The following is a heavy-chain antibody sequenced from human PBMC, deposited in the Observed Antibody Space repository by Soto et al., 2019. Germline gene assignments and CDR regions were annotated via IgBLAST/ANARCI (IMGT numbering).Heavy chain of an antibody. V-gene: IGHV4-30-4*01. CDR3: ARSYCGGDCYHSNEYYFDY. Sequence: SETLSLTCTVSGGSISSGDYYWSWIRQPPGKSLEWIGYIYYSGNTYYNPSLKSRVTISVDTSKNQFSLKLSSVTAADTAVYYCARSYCGGDCYHSNEYYFDYWGQGTLVTVSS. CDR1: GGSISSGDYY. D-gene: IGHD2-21*02. J-gene: IGHJ4*02. CDR2: IYYSGNT.